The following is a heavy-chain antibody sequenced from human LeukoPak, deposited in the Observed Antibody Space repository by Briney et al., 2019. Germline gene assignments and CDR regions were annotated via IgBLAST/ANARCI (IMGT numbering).Heavy chain of an antibody. CDR2: IWSDGSKD. D-gene: IGHD3-22*01. V-gene: IGHV3-33*01. J-gene: IGHJ5*02. Sequence: GRSLRLSCAASGFSFRNYGFHWVRQAPGKGLEGVAVIWSDGSKDYYADSVQGRFSVSRDDSKNTVFLQVSSLRHEDTAVYSCARDADTSSHYSRLDPWGQGTLVTVSS. CDR1: GFSFRNYG. CDR3: ARDADTSSHYSRLDP.